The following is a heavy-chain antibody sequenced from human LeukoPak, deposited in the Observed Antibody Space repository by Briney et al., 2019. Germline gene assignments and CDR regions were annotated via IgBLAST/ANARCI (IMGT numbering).Heavy chain of an antibody. D-gene: IGHD6-6*01. J-gene: IGHJ4*02. CDR1: GFTFCDYA. CDR2: IRSKAYGGTT. Sequence: PGGSLTLSCTASGFTFCDYAMRWFRQAPGEGLEGVGFIRSKAYGGTTEYAASVKDKFPISRDDSKSTAYLQMNSLKPEDTAVYYCTRYSSSGDSFDYWGQGILVTVSS. CDR3: TRYSSSGDSFDY. V-gene: IGHV3-49*03.